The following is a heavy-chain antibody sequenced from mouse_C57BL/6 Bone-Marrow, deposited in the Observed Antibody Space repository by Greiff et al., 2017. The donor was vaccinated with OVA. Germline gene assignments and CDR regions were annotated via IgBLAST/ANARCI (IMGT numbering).Heavy chain of an antibody. CDR3: AREGDYYGSPYWYFDV. Sequence: QVQLQQSGPELVKPGASVKISCKASGYAFSSSWMNWVKQRPGKGLEWIGRIYPGDGDTNYNGKFKGKATLTADKSSSTAYMQLSSLTSEDSAVYFCAREGDYYGSPYWYFDVWGTGTTVTVSS. J-gene: IGHJ1*03. D-gene: IGHD1-1*01. V-gene: IGHV1-82*01. CDR2: IYPGDGDT. CDR1: GYAFSSSW.